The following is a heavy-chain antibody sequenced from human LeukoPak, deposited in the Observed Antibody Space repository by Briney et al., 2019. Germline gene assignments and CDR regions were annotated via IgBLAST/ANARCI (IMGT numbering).Heavy chain of an antibody. Sequence: SETLSLTCTVSGGSISSYYWSWIRQPPGKGLEWIGYIYYSGSTNYNPSLKSRVTISVDTSKNQFSLKLSSVTAADTAVYYCARATHCPMTTVTIGGVWYFDLWGRGTLVTVSS. J-gene: IGHJ2*01. V-gene: IGHV4-59*01. CDR2: IYYSGST. CDR3: ARATHCPMTTVTIGGVWYFDL. D-gene: IGHD4-17*01. CDR1: GGSISSYY.